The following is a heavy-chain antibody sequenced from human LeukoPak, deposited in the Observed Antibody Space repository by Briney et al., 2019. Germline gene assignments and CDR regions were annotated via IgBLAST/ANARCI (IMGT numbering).Heavy chain of an antibody. V-gene: IGHV3-74*01. CDR3: ARSNQADDY. D-gene: IGHD4-11*01. CDR2: INPGGSST. CDR1: GFTFSSYW. Sequence: GGSLRLSCAASGFTFSSYWMHWIRQVPGKGLVWVSRINPGGSSTAYADSVRGRFTISRDNAKNTLYLQMNSLRADDTAVYYCARSNQADDYWGQGTLVTVSS. J-gene: IGHJ4*02.